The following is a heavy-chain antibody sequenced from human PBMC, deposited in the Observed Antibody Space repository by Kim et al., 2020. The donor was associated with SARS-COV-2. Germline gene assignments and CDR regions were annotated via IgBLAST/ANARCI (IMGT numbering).Heavy chain of an antibody. Sequence: SETLSLTCTVSGGSISSSSYYWGWIRQPPGKGLEWIGSIYYSGSTYYNPSLKSRVTISVDTSKNQFSLKLSSVTAADTAVYYCARLVPRGSGMDVWGQGT. J-gene: IGHJ6*02. D-gene: IGHD2-15*01. V-gene: IGHV4-39*01. CDR3: ARLVPRGSGMDV. CDR2: IYYSGST. CDR1: GGSISSSSYY.